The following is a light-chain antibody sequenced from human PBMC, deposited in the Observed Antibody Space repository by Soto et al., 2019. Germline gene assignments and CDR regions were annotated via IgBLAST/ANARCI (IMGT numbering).Light chain of an antibody. Sequence: EIVLTQSPGTLSVSPRDRVTLSCRASQSISINLAWYQHKPGQAPRLPMQTASSRASGVPARISGSGSGTEFTLTICSLQSEDFAVYYCHQFRNWPWTFGQGTKVDIK. CDR3: HQFRNWPWT. CDR1: QSISIN. J-gene: IGKJ1*01. V-gene: IGKV3-15*01. CDR2: TAS.